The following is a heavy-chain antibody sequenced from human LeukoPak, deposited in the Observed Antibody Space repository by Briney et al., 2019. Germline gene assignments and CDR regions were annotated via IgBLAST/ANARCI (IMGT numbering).Heavy chain of an antibody. J-gene: IGHJ6*02. CDR2: IWYDGSNK. CDR3: ARGDYDFWSADEYYYGMDV. Sequence: PGGSLRLSCAASGFTFSSYGMHWVRQAPGKGLEWVAVIWYDGSNKYYADSVKGRFTISRDNSKNTLYLQMNSLRAEDTAVYYCARGDYDFWSADEYYYGMDVWGQGTTVTVSS. V-gene: IGHV3-33*01. D-gene: IGHD3-3*01. CDR1: GFTFSSYG.